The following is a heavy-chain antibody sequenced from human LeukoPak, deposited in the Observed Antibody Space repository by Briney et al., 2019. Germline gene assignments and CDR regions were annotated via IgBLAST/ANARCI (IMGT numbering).Heavy chain of an antibody. D-gene: IGHD6-13*01. J-gene: IGHJ4*02. CDR3: ARGLPGAAAVVY. Sequence: GGSLRLSCAASGFTVSGNYRSWVRQAPGQGLEWVSVIYSGGSTYYADSVKGRFTISRDNSKNTLYLQMNSLRAEDTAVYYCARGLPGAAAVVYWGQRTLVTVSS. V-gene: IGHV3-53*01. CDR2: IYSGGST. CDR1: GFTVSGNY.